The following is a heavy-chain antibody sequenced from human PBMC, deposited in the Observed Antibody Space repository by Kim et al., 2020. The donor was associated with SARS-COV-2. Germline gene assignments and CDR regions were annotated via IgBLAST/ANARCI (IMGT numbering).Heavy chain of an antibody. CDR3: ARSGYCSSTSCYASLSRGGVYFDY. D-gene: IGHD2-2*01. J-gene: IGHJ4*02. V-gene: IGHV3-30*04. CDR2: ISYDGSNK. CDR1: GFTFSSYA. Sequence: GGSLRLSCAASGFTFSSYAMHWVRQAPGKGLEWVAVISYDGSNKYYADSVKGRFTISRDNSKNTLYLQMNSLRAEDTAVYYCARSGYCSSTSCYASLSRGGVYFDYWGQGTLVTVSS.